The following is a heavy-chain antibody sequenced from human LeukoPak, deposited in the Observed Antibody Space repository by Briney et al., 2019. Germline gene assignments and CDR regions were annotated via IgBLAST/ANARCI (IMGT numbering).Heavy chain of an antibody. Sequence: ESVKGRFTISRDNSKNTLYLQMNSLRAKDTAVYYCAPYGRRYYFDYWGQGTLVTVSS. V-gene: IGHV3-53*01. D-gene: IGHD3-10*01. CDR3: APYGRRYYFDY. J-gene: IGHJ4*02.